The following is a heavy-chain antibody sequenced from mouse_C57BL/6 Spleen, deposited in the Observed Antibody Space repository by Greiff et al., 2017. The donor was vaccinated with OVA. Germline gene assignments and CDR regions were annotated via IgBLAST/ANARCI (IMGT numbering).Heavy chain of an antibody. CDR2: ISSGGSYT. CDR3: ARHEDYGSRDWYFDV. D-gene: IGHD1-1*01. CDR1: GFTFSSYG. J-gene: IGHJ1*03. V-gene: IGHV5-6*01. Sequence: EVKLMESGGDLVKPGGSLKLSCAASGFTFSSYGMSWVRQTPDKRLEWVATISSGGSYTYYPDSVKGRFTISRDNAKNTLYLQMSSLKSEDTAMYYCARHEDYGSRDWYFDVWGTGTTVTVSS.